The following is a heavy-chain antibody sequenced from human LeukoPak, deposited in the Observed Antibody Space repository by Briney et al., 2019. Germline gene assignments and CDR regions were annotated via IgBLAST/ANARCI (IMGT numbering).Heavy chain of an antibody. CDR3: AREGGGWFDP. CDR2: INPNSGGT. D-gene: IGHD3-16*01. J-gene: IGHJ5*02. Sequence: ASVKVSCKASGYTFTGYYMHWVRQAPGQGPEWMGWINPNSGGTNYAQKFQGRVTMTRDTSISTVYMELSSLRSEDTAVYYCAREGGGWFDPWGQGTLVTVSS. V-gene: IGHV1-2*02. CDR1: GYTFTGYY.